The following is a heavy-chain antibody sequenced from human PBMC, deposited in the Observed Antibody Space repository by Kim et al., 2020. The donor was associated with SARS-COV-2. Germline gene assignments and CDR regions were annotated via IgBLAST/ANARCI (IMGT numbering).Heavy chain of an antibody. CDR3: ARGYSGSWYSYYYYYGMDV. V-gene: IGHV4-34*01. CDR2: INHSGST. CDR1: GGSFSGYY. D-gene: IGHD6-13*01. J-gene: IGHJ6*02. Sequence: SETLSLTCAVYGGSFSGYYWSWIRQPPGKGLEWIGEINHSGSTNYNPSLKSRVTISVDTSKNQFSLKLSSVTAADTAVYYCARGYSGSWYSYYYYYGMDVWGQGTTVTVSS.